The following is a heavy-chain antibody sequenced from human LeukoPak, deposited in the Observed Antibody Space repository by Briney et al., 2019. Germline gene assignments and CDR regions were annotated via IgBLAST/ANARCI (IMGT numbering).Heavy chain of an antibody. D-gene: IGHD1-26*01. V-gene: IGHV3-7*01. Sequence: GGSLRLSCAASGFTFSSYWMSWVRQAPGKGLEWVANIRQDGSEKYCVDSVKGRFTTSRDNVKDSLYLQMHGLRAEDTALYYCATSSGPARYWGQGTLVTVSS. CDR3: ATSSGPARY. CDR1: GFTFSSYW. J-gene: IGHJ4*02. CDR2: IRQDGSEK.